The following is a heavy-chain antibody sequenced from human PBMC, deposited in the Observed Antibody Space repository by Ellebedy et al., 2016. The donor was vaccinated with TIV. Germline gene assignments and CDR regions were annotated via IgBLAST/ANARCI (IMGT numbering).Heavy chain of an antibody. V-gene: IGHV1-18*01. CDR2: ISAYNGNT. CDR3: AKAAVESRSDY. Sequence: AASVKVSCKASRYTFTNYDINWVRQAPGQGLEWMGWISAYNGNTNYAQKLQGRVTMTTDTSTSTAYMELRSLRSDDTAVYYSAKAAVESRSDYWGQGTLVTVSS. CDR1: RYTFTNYD. J-gene: IGHJ4*02. D-gene: IGHD3-3*01.